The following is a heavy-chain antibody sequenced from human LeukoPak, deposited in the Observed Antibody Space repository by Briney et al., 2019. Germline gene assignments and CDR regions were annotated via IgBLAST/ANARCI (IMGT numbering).Heavy chain of an antibody. CDR3: ARTTGGVVTATYYYYYYMDV. CDR1: GGSISSSSYY. D-gene: IGHD2-21*02. Sequence: PSETLSLTCTVSGGSISSSSYYWGWIRQPPGKGLEWIGSIYYSGSTYYNPSLKSRVTISVDTSKNQFSLKLSSVTAADTAVYYYARTTGGVVTATYYYYYYMDVWGKGTTVTVSS. V-gene: IGHV4-39*07. CDR2: IYYSGST. J-gene: IGHJ6*03.